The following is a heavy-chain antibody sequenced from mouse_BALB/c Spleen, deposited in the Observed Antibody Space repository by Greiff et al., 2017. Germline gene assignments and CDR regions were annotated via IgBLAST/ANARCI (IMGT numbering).Heavy chain of an antibody. CDR3: ARRTGTGYYAMDY. J-gene: IGHJ4*01. D-gene: IGHD4-1*01. CDR1: GYSITSGYY. V-gene: IGHV3-6*02. Sequence: EVKVEESGPGLVKPSQSLSLTCSVTGYSITSGYYWNWIRQFPGNKLEWMGYISYDGSNNYNPSLKNRISITRDTSKNQFFLKLNSVTTEDTATYYCARRTGTGYYAMDYWGQGTSVTVSS. CDR2: ISYDGSN.